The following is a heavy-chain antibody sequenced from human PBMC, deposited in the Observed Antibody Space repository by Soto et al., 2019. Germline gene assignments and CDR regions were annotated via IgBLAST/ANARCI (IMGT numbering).Heavy chain of an antibody. V-gene: IGHV4-61*08. CDR3: AREYGWGSYLGGYYYYGMDV. CDR2: IYYSGST. Sequence: SETLSLTCAVSGGSISSGGYYWSWIRQPPGKGLEWIGYIYYSGSTNYNPSLKSRVTISVDTSKNQFSLKLSSVTAADTAVYYWAREYGWGSYLGGYYYYGMDVWGKGTTVTVSS. D-gene: IGHD3-10*01. J-gene: IGHJ6*04. CDR1: GGSISSGGYY.